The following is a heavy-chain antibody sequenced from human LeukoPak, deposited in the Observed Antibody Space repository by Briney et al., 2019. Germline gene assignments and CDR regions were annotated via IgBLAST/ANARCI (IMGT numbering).Heavy chain of an antibody. V-gene: IGHV1-46*01. Sequence: GASVKVSCKASGYTFTSYYMHWVRQAPGQGLEWMGIINPSGGSTSYAQKFQGRVTMTRDTSTSTVYMELSSLRSEDTAVYYCARGRPVLLWFGELSHGLDPWGQGTLVTVSS. CDR2: INPSGGST. J-gene: IGHJ5*02. D-gene: IGHD3-10*01. CDR3: ARGRPVLLWFGELSHGLDP. CDR1: GYTFTSYY.